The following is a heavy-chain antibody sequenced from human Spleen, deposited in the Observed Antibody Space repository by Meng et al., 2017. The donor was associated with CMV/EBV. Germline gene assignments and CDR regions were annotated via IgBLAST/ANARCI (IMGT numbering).Heavy chain of an antibody. J-gene: IGHJ4*02. CDR2: ISAHNVNT. CDR3: ARVTCAERYDTSGYYADY. D-gene: IGHD3-22*01. CDR1: GYTFISYG. Sequence: ASVKVSCKASGYTFISYGITWVRQAPGQGLEWMGWISAHNVNTNYAQKLQGRVTMTTDTSTSTAYMELRSLRPDDTAVYYCARVTCAERYDTSGYYADYWGQGTLVTVSS. V-gene: IGHV1-18*01.